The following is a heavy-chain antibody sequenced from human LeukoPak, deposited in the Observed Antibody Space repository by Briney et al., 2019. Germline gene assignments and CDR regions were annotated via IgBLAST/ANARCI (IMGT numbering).Heavy chain of an antibody. CDR2: ISGSGGST. J-gene: IGHJ6*03. Sequence: GGSLRLSCAASGFTFSSYAMSWVRQAPGKGLEWVSAISGSGGSTYDADSVKGRFTISRDNSKNTLYLQMNSLRVEDTAVYYCAKDKEWLHPNNIYYMDVWGKGTTVTVSS. CDR1: GFTFSSYA. CDR3: AKDKEWLHPNNIYYMDV. V-gene: IGHV3-23*01. D-gene: IGHD3-3*01.